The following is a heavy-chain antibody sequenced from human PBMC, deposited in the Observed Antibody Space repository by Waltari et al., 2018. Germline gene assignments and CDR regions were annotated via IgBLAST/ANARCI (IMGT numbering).Heavy chain of an antibody. Sequence: QVQLQQWGAGLLKPSETLSLTCTVYGGSFSGYYWSWIRQPPGKGLEWIGEINHSGSTNYNPSLKSRGTISVDTSKNQFSLKLSSVTAADTAVYYCARRQQLEPFDYWGQGTLVTVSS. CDR2: INHSGST. CDR1: GGSFSGYY. D-gene: IGHD6-13*01. CDR3: ARRQQLEPFDY. V-gene: IGHV4-34*01. J-gene: IGHJ4*02.